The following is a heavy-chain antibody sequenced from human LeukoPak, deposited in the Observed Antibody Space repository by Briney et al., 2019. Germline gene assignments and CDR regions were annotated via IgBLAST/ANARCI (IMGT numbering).Heavy chain of an antibody. CDR2: ISGSGGST. Sequence: GGSLRLSCEASGFTFSSYAMSWVRQTPGKGLEWVSAISGSGGSTYYADSVKGRFTISRDNSKNTLYLQMNSLRAEDTAVYYCAKVGVYDSSGYYSVNDAFDIWGQGTMVTVSS. J-gene: IGHJ3*02. D-gene: IGHD3-22*01. CDR3: AKVGVYDSSGYYSVNDAFDI. CDR1: GFTFSSYA. V-gene: IGHV3-23*01.